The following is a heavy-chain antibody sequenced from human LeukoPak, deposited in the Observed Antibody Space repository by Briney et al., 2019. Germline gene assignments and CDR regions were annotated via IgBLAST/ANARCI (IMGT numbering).Heavy chain of an antibody. V-gene: IGHV4-59*01. CDR1: GGSISSYY. CDR3: ARGVPHFRDSSGYYWYFDL. CDR2: IYYSGST. D-gene: IGHD3-22*01. Sequence: SETLSLTCTVSGGSISSYYWSWIRQPPGKGLEWIGYIYYSGSTNYNPSLKSRVTISVDTSKNQFSLKLSSVTAADTAVYYCARGVPHFRDSSGYYWYFDLWGRGTLVTVSS. J-gene: IGHJ2*01.